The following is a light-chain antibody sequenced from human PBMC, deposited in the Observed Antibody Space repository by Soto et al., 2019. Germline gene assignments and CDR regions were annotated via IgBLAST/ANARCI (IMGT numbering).Light chain of an antibody. CDR3: AAWDDSLSVVV. CDR1: SSNIGSNY. CDR2: RNN. J-gene: IGLJ2*01. Sequence: QPVLTQPPSASGTPGQRVTISCSGSSSNIGSNYVYWYQQLPGTAPKLLIYRNNQRPSGVPDQFSGSKSGTSASLAISGLRSEDEADYYCAAWDDSLSVVVFGGGTKLTVL. V-gene: IGLV1-47*01.